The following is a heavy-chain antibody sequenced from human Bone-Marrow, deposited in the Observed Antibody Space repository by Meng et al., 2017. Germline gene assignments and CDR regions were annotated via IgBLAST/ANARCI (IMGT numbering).Heavy chain of an antibody. Sequence: QVQLQESGPGLVKPSETLSLTCTVSGGSISTYYWRWIRQSPEKGLEWIGYINYSGRTNYIPSLRSRATISVDPSKNQFSLNLRSVTAADTAVYYCAGGPSHGGSYSDYWGQGTLVTVSS. J-gene: IGHJ4*02. D-gene: IGHD2-21*02. CDR1: GGSISTYY. CDR2: INYSGRT. CDR3: AGGPSHGGSYSDY. V-gene: IGHV4-59*01.